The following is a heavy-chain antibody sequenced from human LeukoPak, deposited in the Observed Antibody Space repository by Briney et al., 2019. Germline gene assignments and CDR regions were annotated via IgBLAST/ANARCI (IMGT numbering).Heavy chain of an antibody. J-gene: IGHJ6*02. V-gene: IGHV3-23*01. D-gene: IGHD6-19*01. CDR1: GFTFSSYA. CDR2: ISGSGGST. CDR3: AKDNAVAGVYYYHGMDV. Sequence: PGGSLRLSCAASGFTFSSYAMSWVRQAPGKGLEWVSAISGSGGSTYYADSVKGRFTISRDNSKNTLYLQMNSLRAEDTAVYYCAKDNAVAGVYYYHGMDVWGQGTTVTVSS.